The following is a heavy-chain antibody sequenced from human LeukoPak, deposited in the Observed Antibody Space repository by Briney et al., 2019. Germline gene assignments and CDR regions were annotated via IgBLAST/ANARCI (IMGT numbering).Heavy chain of an antibody. V-gene: IGHV1-3*01. J-gene: IGHJ5*02. CDR1: GYTFTSYA. CDR3: ARDAGNYWFDP. Sequence: ASVKVPCTASGYTFTSYAMHWVRQAPGQRLEWMGWINAGNGNTKYSQKFQGRVTITRDTSASTAYMELSSLRSEDTAVYYCARDAGNYWFDPWGQGTLVTVSS. CDR2: INAGNGNT.